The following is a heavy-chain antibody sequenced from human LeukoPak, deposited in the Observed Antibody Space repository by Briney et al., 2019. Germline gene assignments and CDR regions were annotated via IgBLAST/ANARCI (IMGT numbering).Heavy chain of an antibody. V-gene: IGHV4-59*01. Sequence: PSETLSLTCTVSGGSISSYYWSWIRQPPGKGLEWIGYIYYSGSTNYNPSLKSRVTISVDTSKNQFSLKLSSVTAADTAVYYCATTKQQPHNWFDPWGQGTLVTVSS. CDR2: IYYSGST. D-gene: IGHD6-13*01. CDR1: GGSISSYY. CDR3: ATTKQQPHNWFDP. J-gene: IGHJ5*02.